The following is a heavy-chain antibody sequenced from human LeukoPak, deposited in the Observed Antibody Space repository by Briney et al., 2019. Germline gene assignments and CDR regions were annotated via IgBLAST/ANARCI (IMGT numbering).Heavy chain of an antibody. J-gene: IGHJ5*02. CDR2: IYYSGST. CDR3: ARERNGSGRGWFDP. D-gene: IGHD3-10*01. V-gene: IGHV4-59*01. CDR1: GGSISSYY. Sequence: PSETLSLTCTVSGGSISSYYWSWIRQPPGKGLEWIGYIYYSGSTNYNPSLKSRVTISVDTSKNQFSLKLSSVTAADTAVYYCARERNGSGRGWFDPWGQGTLVTVSS.